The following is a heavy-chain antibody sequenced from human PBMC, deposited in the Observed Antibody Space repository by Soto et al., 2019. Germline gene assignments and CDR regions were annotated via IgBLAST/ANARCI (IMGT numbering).Heavy chain of an antibody. CDR3: SRGRPPRY. J-gene: IGHJ4*02. V-gene: IGHV4-34*01. Sequence: SESLSLTCVVYVESFSGYYWSWFRQPPGQTLEWIGDIDHSGSTHYNPSLKSRLTISIDPSKNHFSLGLTAVTAADAGTYFCSRGRPPRYWGQGTLVTVSS. CDR2: IDHSGST. CDR1: VESFSGYY.